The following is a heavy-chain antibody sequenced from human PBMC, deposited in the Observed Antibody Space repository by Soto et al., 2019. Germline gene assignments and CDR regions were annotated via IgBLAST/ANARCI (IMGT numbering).Heavy chain of an antibody. CDR2: ISGSGGST. Sequence: GGSLRLSCAASGFTFSSHAMSWVRQVPGKGLEWVSAISGSGGSTYYADSVKGRFTISRDNSKNTLYLQMNSLSAEDTAVYYRAKDGGSGYYYFDYWGQGTLVTVSS. CDR1: GFTFSSHA. CDR3: AKDGGSGYYYFDY. D-gene: IGHD3-22*01. V-gene: IGHV3-23*01. J-gene: IGHJ4*02.